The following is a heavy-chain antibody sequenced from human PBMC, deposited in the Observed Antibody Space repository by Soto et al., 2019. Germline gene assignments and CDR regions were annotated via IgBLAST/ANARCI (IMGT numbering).Heavy chain of an antibody. J-gene: IGHJ4*02. Sequence: LSLTCTVSDGSVNPAPYHWSWIRQSPRNGLEWIGNIYYTGSTNYNPSFESRVAISLDTSNNQCSLRLTSLTAADTAVYFCARAHHSYYDTSGYYPYFDFWGQGTLVTVS. CDR2: IYYTGST. V-gene: IGHV4-61*01. CDR1: DGSVNPAPYH. D-gene: IGHD3-22*01. CDR3: ARAHHSYYDTSGYYPYFDF.